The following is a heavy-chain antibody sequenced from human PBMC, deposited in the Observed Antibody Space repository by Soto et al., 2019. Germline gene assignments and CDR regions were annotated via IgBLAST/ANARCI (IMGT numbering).Heavy chain of an antibody. CDR3: AHPRGYGVFDAYDI. CDR1: GFTLSTYA. CDR2: ISAGGGST. Sequence: QPGRSLRRSCAAPGFTLSTYAMSWVRQAPGKGLEWVSAISAGGGSTYYADSVKGRFTISRDNSINTLYMQMNSLRTEDTAVYYCAHPRGYGVFDAYDIWGQGAMVTVSS. D-gene: IGHD4-17*01. J-gene: IGHJ3*02. V-gene: IGHV3-23*01.